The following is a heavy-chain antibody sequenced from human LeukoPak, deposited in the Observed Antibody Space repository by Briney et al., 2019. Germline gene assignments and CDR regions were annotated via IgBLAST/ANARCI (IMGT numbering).Heavy chain of an antibody. D-gene: IGHD2-2*01. Sequence: GGSLRLSCAASGFTFSSYAMSWVRQAPGKGLEWVSAISGSGGSTYYADSVKGRFTISRDNSKNTLYLQMNSLRAEDTALYYCAKCKVRSTSCYDAFDIWGQGTMVTVSS. CDR1: GFTFSSYA. CDR3: AKCKVRSTSCYDAFDI. V-gene: IGHV3-23*01. J-gene: IGHJ3*02. CDR2: ISGSGGST.